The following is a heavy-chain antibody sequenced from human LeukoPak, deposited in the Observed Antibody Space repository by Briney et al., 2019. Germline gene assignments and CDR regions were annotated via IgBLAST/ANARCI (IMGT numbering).Heavy chain of an antibody. CDR1: GITFNIYW. J-gene: IGHJ4*02. CDR3: ARSLTGYYIVDY. Sequence: GGSLRLSCEASGITFNIYWMHWVRQAPGKGLEWVANIKQDGSEKYYVDPVKGRFTISRDNAKNSLYLQMNSLRAEDTAVYYCARSLTGYYIVDYWGQGTLVTVSS. D-gene: IGHD3-9*01. V-gene: IGHV3-7*01. CDR2: IKQDGSEK.